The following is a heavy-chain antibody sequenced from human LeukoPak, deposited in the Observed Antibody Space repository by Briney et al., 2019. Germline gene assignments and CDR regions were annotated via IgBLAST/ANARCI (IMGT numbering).Heavy chain of an antibody. Sequence: PGGSLRLSCAVSGFTSSTAWLTWVRQAPGKGLEWVAVISYDGSNKYYADSVRGRFTISRDNSKNTLYLEMNSLRVEDTAVYYCARDKSLGELSLIDYWGQGTLVTVSS. CDR2: ISYDGSNK. D-gene: IGHD3-16*02. CDR1: GFTSSTAW. V-gene: IGHV3-30-3*01. CDR3: ARDKSLGELSLIDY. J-gene: IGHJ4*02.